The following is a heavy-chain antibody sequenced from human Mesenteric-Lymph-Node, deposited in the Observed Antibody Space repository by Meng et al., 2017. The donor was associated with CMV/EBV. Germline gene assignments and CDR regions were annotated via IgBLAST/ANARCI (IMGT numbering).Heavy chain of an antibody. CDR1: GFTLSSYA. Sequence: GGSLRLSCAASGFTLSSYAMSWVRRAPGKGLGWVAFAQFDERSYYYEDSVKGRFTVSRDTSKNTLYLQMNSLSPDDTAVYYCARNSHLAVFDHWGQGTLVTVSS. CDR2: AQFDERSY. D-gene: IGHD4-11*01. V-gene: IGHV3-30*02. J-gene: IGHJ4*02. CDR3: ARNSHLAVFDH.